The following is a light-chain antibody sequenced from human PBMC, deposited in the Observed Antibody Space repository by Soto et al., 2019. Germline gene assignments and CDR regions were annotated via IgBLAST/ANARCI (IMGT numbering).Light chain of an antibody. J-gene: IGLJ2*01. CDR1: SSDVGFYNL. CDR3: CSYATRDTLL. Sequence: QSVLTQPASVSGSPGQSITISCTGTSSDVGFYNLVSWYHQYPGKAPKLILYAGTKRPSGLSTRFSGSMSGSTASLTISGLQAEDEGNYYCCSYATRDTLLFGGGTKLTVL. CDR2: AGT. V-gene: IGLV2-23*01.